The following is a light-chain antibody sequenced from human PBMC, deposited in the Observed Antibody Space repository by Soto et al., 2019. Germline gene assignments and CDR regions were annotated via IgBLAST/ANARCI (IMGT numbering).Light chain of an antibody. CDR3: QQLYRYPFD. Sequence: DIQLPQSPSFLSASVGDRVTMTCRASLGISGYLAWYQQKPGKVPRLLIYSASSLQSGVPSRFSGSGSGTEFTLTISSLPTGDFASYYCQQLYRYPFDFGGGTKVEI. J-gene: IGKJ4*01. CDR1: LGISGY. CDR2: SAS. V-gene: IGKV1-9*01.